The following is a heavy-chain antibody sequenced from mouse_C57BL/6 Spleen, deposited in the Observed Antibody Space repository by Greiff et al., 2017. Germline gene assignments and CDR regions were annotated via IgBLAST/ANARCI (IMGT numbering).Heavy chain of an antibody. V-gene: IGHV1-81*01. Sequence: VKLVESGAELARPGASVKLSCKASGYTFTSYGISWVKQRTGQGLEWIGEIYPRSGNTYYNEKFKGKATLTADKSSSTAYMKLRSLTSEDSAVYFCARGITTVVAKSDWYFDVWGTGTTVTVSS. J-gene: IGHJ1*03. CDR1: GYTFTSYG. D-gene: IGHD1-1*01. CDR3: ARGITTVVAKSDWYFDV. CDR2: IYPRSGNT.